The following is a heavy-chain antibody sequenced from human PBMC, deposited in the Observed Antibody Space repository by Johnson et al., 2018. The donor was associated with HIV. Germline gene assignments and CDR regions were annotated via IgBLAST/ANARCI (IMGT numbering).Heavy chain of an antibody. CDR2: ISYDGSNK. D-gene: IGHD1-26*01. Sequence: QVQLVESGGGVVQPGGSLRLSCAASGFTFSSYGMHWVRQAPGKGLEWVAVISYDGSNKYYADSVKGRFTISRENAKNSLYLQMNSLRAGDTAVHYCARGSYDGDAFDLWGQGTMVTVSS. CDR3: ARGSYDGDAFDL. J-gene: IGHJ3*01. CDR1: GFTFSSYG. V-gene: IGHV3-30*19.